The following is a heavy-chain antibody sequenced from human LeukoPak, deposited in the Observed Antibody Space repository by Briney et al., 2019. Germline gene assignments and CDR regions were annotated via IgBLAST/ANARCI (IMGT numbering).Heavy chain of an antibody. CDR3: ARESSSWYGGGSYYYYGMDV. J-gene: IGHJ6*02. Sequence: KPSETLSLTCTVSGGSISSYYWSWIRQPPGKGLEWIGYIYYSGSTNYNPSLKSRVTISVDTSKNQFSLKLSSVTAADTAVYYCARESSSWYGGGSYYYYGMDVWGQGTTVTVS. CDR1: GGSISSYY. CDR2: IYYSGST. V-gene: IGHV4-59*01. D-gene: IGHD6-13*01.